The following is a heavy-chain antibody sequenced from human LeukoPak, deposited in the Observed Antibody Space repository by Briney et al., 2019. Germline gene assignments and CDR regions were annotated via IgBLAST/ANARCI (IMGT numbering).Heavy chain of an antibody. CDR3: ARELYIVVVVAADYYGMDV. CDR1: GFTFSSYA. CDR2: ISYDGSNK. J-gene: IGHJ6*04. V-gene: IGHV3-30*04. Sequence: GGSLRLSCAASGFTFSSYAMHWVRQAPGKGLKWVAVISYDGSNKYYADSVKGRFTISRANSKNTLYLQMNSLRAEDTAVYYCARELYIVVVVAADYYGMDVWGKGTTVTVSS. D-gene: IGHD2-15*01.